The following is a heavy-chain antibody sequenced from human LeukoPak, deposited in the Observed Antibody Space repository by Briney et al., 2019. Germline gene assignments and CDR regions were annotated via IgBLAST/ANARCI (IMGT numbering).Heavy chain of an antibody. CDR3: ARDCILRFCTH. V-gene: IGHV4-61*02. CDR1: GGSISSGSYY. D-gene: IGHD3-3*01. Sequence: SETLSLTCTVSGGSISSGSYYWSWIRQPAGKGLEWIGRIYTSGSTNYNPSLKGRVTISVDTSKNQFSLKLSSVTAADTAVYYCARDCILRFCTHWGQGTLVTVSS. CDR2: IYTSGST. J-gene: IGHJ4*02.